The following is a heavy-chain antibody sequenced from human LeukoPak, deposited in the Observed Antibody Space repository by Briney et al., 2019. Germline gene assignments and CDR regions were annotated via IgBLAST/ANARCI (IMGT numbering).Heavy chain of an antibody. D-gene: IGHD4-17*01. CDR1: GGSFSGYY. J-gene: IGHJ4*02. CDR3: ARGVGYGTKFDY. V-gene: IGHV4-34*01. Sequence: SETLSLTCAVYGGSFSGYYWSWIRQPPGKGLEWIGEINHSGSTNYNPSLKSRVTISVDRSKNQFSLKLSSVTAADTAVYYCARGVGYGTKFDYWGQGTLVTVSS. CDR2: INHSGST.